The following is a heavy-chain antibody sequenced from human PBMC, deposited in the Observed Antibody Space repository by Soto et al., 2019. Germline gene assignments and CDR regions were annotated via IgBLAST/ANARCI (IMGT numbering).Heavy chain of an antibody. V-gene: IGHV3-21*01. CDR1: GFTFSTYN. CDR3: AGGLQKDDDFWSGYYIPGMDV. CDR2: ISSSSSYI. Sequence: EVQLVESGGGLVKPGGSLRLSCAASGFTFSTYNMNWVRQAPGKGLEWVSSISSSSSYIYYADSLKGRFTISRDNPKNSLYLQMNSLRAEDTAVYYCAGGLQKDDDFWSGYYIPGMDVWGQGTTVTVSS. J-gene: IGHJ6*02. D-gene: IGHD3-3*01.